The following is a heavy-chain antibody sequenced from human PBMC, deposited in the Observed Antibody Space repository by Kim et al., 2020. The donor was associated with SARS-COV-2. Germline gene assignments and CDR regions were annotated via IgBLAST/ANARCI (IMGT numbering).Heavy chain of an antibody. CDR1: GGSISSSY. CDR2: IYHSAGS. J-gene: IGHJ4*02. D-gene: IGHD7-27*01. CDR3: AKVGTYDSASYYFDS. V-gene: IGHV4-59*01. Sequence: SETLSLTCSVSGGSISSSYWSWIRQAPGKGLEWIGYIYHSAGSRYNPSLKSRVTISLDMSTNHFSLKVDSVTAADTAVYYCAKVGTYDSASYYFDSWCQG.